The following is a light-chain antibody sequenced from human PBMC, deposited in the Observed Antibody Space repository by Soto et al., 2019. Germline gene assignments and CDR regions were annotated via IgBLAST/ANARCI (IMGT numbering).Light chain of an antibody. CDR2: GAS. J-gene: IGKJ1*01. Sequence: IVMTQSPGTLSLSPGERATLSCRASQSVSDNYLAWYQQKPRQAPRLLIYGASNRATGISDRFRGSGSATDFTLTISRQEPEDLAVYYCQQYGSSGTFGQGTKLEIK. CDR1: QSVSDNY. CDR3: QQYGSSGT. V-gene: IGKV3-20*01.